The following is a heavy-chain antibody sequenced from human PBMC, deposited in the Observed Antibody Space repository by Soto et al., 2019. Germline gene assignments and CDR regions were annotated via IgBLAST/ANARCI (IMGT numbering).Heavy chain of an antibody. CDR1: GGSISSGGYY. CDR3: ARDVGGLSSGY. Sequence: SETLSLTCTVSGGSISSGGYYWSWIRQHPGKGLEWIGYIYYSGSTYYNPSLKILVTISVDTSKNQFSLKLSFVIAADTAVYYCARDVGGLSSGYWGQGTLVTVSS. CDR2: IYYSGST. V-gene: IGHV4-31*01. D-gene: IGHD2-15*01. J-gene: IGHJ4*02.